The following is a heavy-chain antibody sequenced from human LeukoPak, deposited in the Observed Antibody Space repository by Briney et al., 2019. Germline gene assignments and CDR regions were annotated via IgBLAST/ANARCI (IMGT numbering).Heavy chain of an antibody. Sequence: ASVKVSCKVSGYTLTELSMHWVRQAPGKGLEWMGGFDPEDGETIYAQKFQGRVTMTEDTSTDTAYMELSSLRSEDTAVYYCATAKDRLLEWLLYPSERIWFDPWGQGTLVTVSS. V-gene: IGHV1-24*01. CDR3: ATAKDRLLEWLLYPSERIWFDP. J-gene: IGHJ5*02. D-gene: IGHD3-3*01. CDR2: FDPEDGET. CDR1: GYTLTELS.